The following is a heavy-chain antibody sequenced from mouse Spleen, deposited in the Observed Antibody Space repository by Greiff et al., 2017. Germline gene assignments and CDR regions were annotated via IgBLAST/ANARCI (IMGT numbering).Heavy chain of an antibody. D-gene: IGHD2-14*01. CDR1: GFTFSSYA. CDR2: ISSGGGNT. Sequence: EVKVEESGGGLVKLGGSLKLSCAASGFTFSSYAMSWVRQTPEKRLEWVATISSGGGNTYYPDSVKGRFTISRDNAKNTLYLQMSSLKSEDTAMYYCARHRGPGDYFDYWGQGTTLTVYS. V-gene: IGHV5-9*04. CDR3: ARHRGPGDYFDY. J-gene: IGHJ2*01.